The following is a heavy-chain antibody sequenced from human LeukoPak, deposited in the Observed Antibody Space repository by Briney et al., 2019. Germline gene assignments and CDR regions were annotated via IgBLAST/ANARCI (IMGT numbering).Heavy chain of an antibody. J-gene: IGHJ4*02. CDR3: ARSGRGTYYYFDL. V-gene: IGHV1-46*01. CDR2: ISPSGAST. Sequence: ASVKVSCKASGYTFTSYYVHWVRQAPGQGLEWMGIISPSGASTSYAQKFQGRVTMTRDMSTSTVYMELSSLISEDTAVYYCARSGRGTYYYFDLWGQGTLVTVSS. D-gene: IGHD5-12*01. CDR1: GYTFTSYY.